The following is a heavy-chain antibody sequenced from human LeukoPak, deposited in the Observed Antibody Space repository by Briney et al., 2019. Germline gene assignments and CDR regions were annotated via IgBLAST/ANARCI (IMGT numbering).Heavy chain of an antibody. CDR3: AKRGVVIRVILVGFHKQAYYFES. CDR1: GITLSNYG. V-gene: IGHV3-23*01. Sequence: GGSLRLSCVVSGITLSNYGMSWVRQAPGKGLEWVAGISDSGGTTNYADSVKGRFTVSRDNPKNTRYLQMNSLRAEDTAVYFCAKRGVVIRVILVGFHKQAYYFESWGQGVLVTVSS. J-gene: IGHJ4*02. CDR2: ISDSGGTT. D-gene: IGHD3-22*01.